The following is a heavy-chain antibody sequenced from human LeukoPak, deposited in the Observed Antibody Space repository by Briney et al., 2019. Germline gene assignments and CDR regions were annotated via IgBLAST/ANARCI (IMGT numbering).Heavy chain of an antibody. CDR2: ISYDGGNK. J-gene: IGHJ4*02. Sequence: GSLRLSCAASEFTFSSYAMHWVRQAPGKGLEWVALISYDGGNKYYADSVKGRFTISRDNSKNTLYLLMNSLRTEDTALYYCARDPLYYGSGSFDYWGQGTLVTVSS. CDR3: ARDPLYYGSGSFDY. D-gene: IGHD3-10*01. V-gene: IGHV3-30*01. CDR1: EFTFSSYA.